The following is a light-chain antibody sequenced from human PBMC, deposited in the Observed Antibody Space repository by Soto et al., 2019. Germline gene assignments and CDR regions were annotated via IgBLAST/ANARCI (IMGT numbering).Light chain of an antibody. CDR3: QQYINWPRA. V-gene: IGKV3-15*01. CDR1: QSVSSN. CDR2: GAS. Sequence: EIVMTQSPATLSVSPGERATRSCRASQSVSSNLAWYQQKPGQAPRLLIFGASTRASGIPARFSGSGSGPEFTLTISSLRSEDFAVYYCQQYINWPRAFGQGTKVEIK. J-gene: IGKJ1*01.